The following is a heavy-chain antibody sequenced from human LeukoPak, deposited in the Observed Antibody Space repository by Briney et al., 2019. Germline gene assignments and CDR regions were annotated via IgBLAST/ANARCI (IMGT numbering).Heavy chain of an antibody. CDR2: ISISGGTI. J-gene: IGHJ5*02. CDR1: GFTFSISA. CDR3: TRDVDVVARNWFDP. D-gene: IGHD5-12*01. Sequence: GGSLRLSCAASGFTFSISAMNWIRQAPGKGLGWVSYISISGGTIYYADSVKGRFTISRDNAKNSLYLQMNSLRAEDTAVYYCTRDVDVVARNWFDPWGQGTLVTVSS. V-gene: IGHV3-48*04.